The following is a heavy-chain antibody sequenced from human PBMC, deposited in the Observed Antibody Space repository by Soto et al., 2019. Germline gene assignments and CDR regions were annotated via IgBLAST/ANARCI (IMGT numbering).Heavy chain of an antibody. J-gene: IGHJ3*02. CDR2: IYYSGST. CDR1: GGSISSGGYY. V-gene: IGHV4-31*03. Sequence: ASETLSLTCTVSGGSISSGGYYWSWIRQHPGKGLEWIGYIYYSGSTYYNPSLKSRVTISVDTSKNQFSLKLSSVTAADTAVYYCARGFYGRDAFDIWGQGTMVTVSS. D-gene: IGHD3-10*01. CDR3: ARGFYGRDAFDI.